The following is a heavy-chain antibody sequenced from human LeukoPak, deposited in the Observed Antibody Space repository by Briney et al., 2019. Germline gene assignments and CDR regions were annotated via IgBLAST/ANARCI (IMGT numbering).Heavy chain of an antibody. CDR1: GFTFDDYA. J-gene: IGHJ3*02. CDR2: ISWNSGSI. Sequence: PGRSLRLSCAASGFTFDDYAMHWVRQAPGKGLEWVPGISWNSGSIGYADSVKGRFTISRDNAKNSLYLQMNSLRAEDTALYYCAKDVRSPSAFDIWGQGTMVTVSS. CDR3: AKDVRSPSAFDI. V-gene: IGHV3-9*01.